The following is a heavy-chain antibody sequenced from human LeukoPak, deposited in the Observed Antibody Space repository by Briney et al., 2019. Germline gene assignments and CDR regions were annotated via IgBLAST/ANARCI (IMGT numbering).Heavy chain of an antibody. Sequence: TGGSLRLSCAVSGFSVSSFGMRWVRQAPGKGLEWISDISADGETPYYADSVKGRFIISRDNSKATLYLQLSSLRAEDTAVYYCAQGYSSGWYRYWGQGSLVSVSS. J-gene: IGHJ4*02. CDR3: AQGYSSGWYRY. V-gene: IGHV3-23*01. CDR1: GFSVSSFG. CDR2: ISADGETP. D-gene: IGHD6-19*01.